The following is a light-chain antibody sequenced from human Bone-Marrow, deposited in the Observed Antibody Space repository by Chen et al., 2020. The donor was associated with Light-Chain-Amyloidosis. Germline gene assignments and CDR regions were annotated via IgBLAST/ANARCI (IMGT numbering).Light chain of an antibody. CDR2: RND. CDR3: AAWDDSLSGWV. V-gene: IGLV1-47*01. CDR1: SSNIGINY. Sequence: QSVLTQPPSASGTPGPTVPIPCSGSSSNIGINYVYWFQQLPGTAPKLLIYRNDQWPSGVPDRFSGSKSGTSASLAISGLRSEDEADYYCAAWDDSLSGWVFGGGTKLTVL. J-gene: IGLJ3*02.